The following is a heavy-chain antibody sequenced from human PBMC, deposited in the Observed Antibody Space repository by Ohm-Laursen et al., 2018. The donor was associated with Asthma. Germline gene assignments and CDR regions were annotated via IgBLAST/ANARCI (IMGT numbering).Heavy chain of an antibody. Sequence: SLRLSCSASGITFSSYGMHWVRQAPGKGLEWVSFISYDGSKKHHADSVKGRFTISRDNSKNTLYLQMNSLRAEDTAVYYCAKQLLWFGELLEDEGDYGMDVWGQGTTVTVSS. CDR1: GITFSSYG. D-gene: IGHD3-10*01. CDR2: ISYDGSKK. J-gene: IGHJ6*02. V-gene: IGHV3-30*18. CDR3: AKQLLWFGELLEDEGDYGMDV.